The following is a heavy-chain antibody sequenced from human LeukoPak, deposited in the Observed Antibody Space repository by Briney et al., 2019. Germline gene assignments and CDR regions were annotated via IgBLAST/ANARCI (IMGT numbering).Heavy chain of an antibody. CDR2: ISGSGGST. CDR1: GFTFSSYA. V-gene: IGHV3-23*01. J-gene: IGHJ4*02. D-gene: IGHD5-12*01. CDR3: ATDGGYDSPDY. Sequence: GGSPRLSCAASGFTFSSYAMSWVRQAPGKGLEWVSAISGSGGSTYYADSVKGRFTISKDNAKNTLYLHMNSLRAEDTAVYYCATDGGYDSPDYWGQGTLVTVSS.